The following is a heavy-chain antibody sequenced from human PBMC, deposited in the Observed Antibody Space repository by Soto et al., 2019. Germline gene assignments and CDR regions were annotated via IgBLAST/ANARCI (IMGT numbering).Heavy chain of an antibody. V-gene: IGHV3-23*01. CDR2: ISGSGGST. CDR3: AKDAAISSGWYEYYFDY. J-gene: IGHJ4*02. CDR1: GFTFSSYA. Sequence: PVGSLRLSCAASGFTFSSYAMSWVRQAPGKGLEWVSAISGSGGSTYYADSVKGRFTISRDNSKNTLYLQMNSLRAEDTDVYYCAKDAAISSGWYEYYFDYWGQGTLVTVSS. D-gene: IGHD6-19*01.